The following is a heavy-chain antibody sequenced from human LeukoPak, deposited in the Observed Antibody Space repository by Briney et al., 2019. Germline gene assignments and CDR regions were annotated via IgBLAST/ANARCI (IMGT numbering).Heavy chain of an antibody. J-gene: IGHJ4*02. Sequence: NPGGSLRLSCAASGFTFSSYSTNWVRQAPGKGLEWVSSISSSSSYIYYADSVKGRFTISRDNAKNSLYLQMNSLRAEDTAVYYCARDWYSSNVGIRYFDYWGQGTLVTVSP. CDR2: ISSSSSYI. D-gene: IGHD6-13*01. CDR1: GFTFSSYS. CDR3: ARDWYSSNVGIRYFDY. V-gene: IGHV3-21*01.